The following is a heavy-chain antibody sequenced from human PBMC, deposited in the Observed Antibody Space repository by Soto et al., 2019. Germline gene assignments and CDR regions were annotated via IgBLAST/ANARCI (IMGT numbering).Heavy chain of an antibody. CDR1: GGSISSYY. CDR2: IYYSGST. V-gene: IGHV4-59*01. CDR3: AREMITFGGVIV. Sequence: SETLSLTCTVSGGSISSYYWSWIRQPPGKGLEWIGYIYYSGSTNYNPSLKSRVTISVDTSKNQFSLKLRSVTAADTAVYYCAREMITFGGVIVWGQGTLVTVSS. J-gene: IGHJ4*02. D-gene: IGHD3-16*02.